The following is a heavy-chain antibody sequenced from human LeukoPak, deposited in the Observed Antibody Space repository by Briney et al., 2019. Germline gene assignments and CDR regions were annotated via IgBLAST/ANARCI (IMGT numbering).Heavy chain of an antibody. V-gene: IGHV3-48*03. CDR3: ARVLEYYGSGSYYTPDY. Sequence: GGSLRLSCAASGFTFSSYEMNWVRQAPGKGLEWVSYISSSGSTIYYADSVKGRFTISRDNAKNSLYLQMNSLRAEDTAVYYCARVLEYYGSGSYYTPDYWGQGTLVTVSS. CDR1: GFTFSSYE. CDR2: ISSSGSTI. J-gene: IGHJ4*02. D-gene: IGHD3-10*01.